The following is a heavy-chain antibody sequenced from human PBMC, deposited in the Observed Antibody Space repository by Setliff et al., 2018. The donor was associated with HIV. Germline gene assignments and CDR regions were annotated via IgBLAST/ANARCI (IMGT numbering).Heavy chain of an antibody. V-gene: IGHV1-18*01. CDR3: ARDPGEGGGGFLEWTIGYYYYMDV. CDR2: ISAYNGNT. CDR1: GGTFSSYA. Sequence: ASMKVSCKASGGTFSSYAISWVRQAPGQGLEWMGWISAYNGNTNYAQKLQGRVTMTTDTSTTTAYMELRSLRSDDTAVYYCARDPGEGGGGFLEWTIGYYYYMDVWGKGTTVTVSS. J-gene: IGHJ6*03. D-gene: IGHD3-3*01.